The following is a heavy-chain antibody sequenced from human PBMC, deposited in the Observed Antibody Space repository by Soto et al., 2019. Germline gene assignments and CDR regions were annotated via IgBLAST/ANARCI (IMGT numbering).Heavy chain of an antibody. Sequence: ASVKVSCQASGYTFTSYDINWVRQATGQGLEWMGWMNPNSGNTGYAQKFQGRVTMTRNTPISTAYMELSSLRSEDTAVYYCARAEEWLPSAYVPYYYYMDVWGKGTTVTVSS. CDR2: MNPNSGNT. CDR1: GYTFTSYD. CDR3: ARAEEWLPSAYVPYYYYMDV. D-gene: IGHD3-3*01. J-gene: IGHJ6*03. V-gene: IGHV1-8*01.